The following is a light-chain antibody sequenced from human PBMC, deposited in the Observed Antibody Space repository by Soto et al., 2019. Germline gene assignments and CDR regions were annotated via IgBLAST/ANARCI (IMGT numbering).Light chain of an antibody. Sequence: EIVLTQSPCTLSLSPGERATLSCRASQRVSSGYLGWYQQMPGQHPRLLLYGASNRAAGIPDRFSGRGSETDFTLTISRLEPEDFAVYYCQQYASSPPWTFGQGTTVEIK. CDR2: GAS. CDR3: QQYASSPPWT. CDR1: QRVSSGY. J-gene: IGKJ1*01. V-gene: IGKV3-20*01.